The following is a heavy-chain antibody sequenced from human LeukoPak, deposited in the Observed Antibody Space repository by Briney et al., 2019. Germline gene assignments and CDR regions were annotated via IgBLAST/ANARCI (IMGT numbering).Heavy chain of an antibody. CDR1: GFTFSSYG. D-gene: IGHD1-14*01. CDR3: AKDHISSLDTGYYYYGMDV. Sequence: GGSLRLSCAASGFTFSSYGMHWVRQAPGKGLEWVAVISYDGSNKYYADSVKGRFTISRDNSKNTLYLQMNSLRAEDTAVYYCAKDHISSLDTGYYYYGMDVWGQGTTVTVSS. CDR2: ISYDGSNK. J-gene: IGHJ6*02. V-gene: IGHV3-30*18.